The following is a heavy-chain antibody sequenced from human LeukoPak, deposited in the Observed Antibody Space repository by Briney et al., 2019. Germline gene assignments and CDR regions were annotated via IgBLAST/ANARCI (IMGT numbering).Heavy chain of an antibody. CDR3: ARDSYELGATFDY. J-gene: IGHJ4*02. Sequence: GGSLRLSCAASGFTFTRYWMHWVRQVPGKGLVWVSRINIDGTITNYADSVKGRFTVSRDNAKNTLFLQLSSLRVEDMAVYYCARDSYELGATFDYWGQGTLVTVSS. CDR1: GFTFTRYW. CDR2: INIDGTIT. D-gene: IGHD1-26*01. V-gene: IGHV3-74*01.